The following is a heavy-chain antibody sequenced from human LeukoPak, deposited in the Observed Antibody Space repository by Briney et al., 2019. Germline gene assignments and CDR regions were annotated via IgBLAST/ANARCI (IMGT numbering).Heavy chain of an antibody. CDR2: ISYDGSNK. CDR1: GFTFSSYG. D-gene: IGHD6-13*01. Sequence: GRSLRLSCAASGFTFSSYGMHWVRQAPGKGLEWAAVISYDGSNKYYADSVKGRFTISRDNSKNTLYLQMNSLRAEDTAVYYCAKDLSSGWSFDYWGQGTLVTVSS. CDR3: AKDLSSGWSFDY. J-gene: IGHJ4*02. V-gene: IGHV3-30*18.